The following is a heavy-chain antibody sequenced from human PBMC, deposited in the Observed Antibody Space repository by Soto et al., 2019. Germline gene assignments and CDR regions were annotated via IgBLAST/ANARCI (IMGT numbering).Heavy chain of an antibody. CDR3: ARQIYDSDSGPNFQYYFDS. J-gene: IGHJ4*02. V-gene: IGHV1-18*04. CDR2: ISAYNGST. Sequence: ASVKVSCKASGYTFTSYGISWVRQAPGQGLEWMGWISAYNGSTNYAQKLQGRVTMTTDTSTSTAYMELRSLRSDDTAMYYCARQIYDSDSGPNFQYYFDSWGQGTLVTVSS. CDR1: GYTFTSYG. D-gene: IGHD3-22*01.